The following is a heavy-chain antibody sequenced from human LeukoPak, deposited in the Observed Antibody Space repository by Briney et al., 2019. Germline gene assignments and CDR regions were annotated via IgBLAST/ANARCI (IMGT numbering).Heavy chain of an antibody. V-gene: IGHV3-21*01. D-gene: IGHD1-26*01. CDR3: ARGLELLAFDY. J-gene: IGHJ4*02. CDR1: GFTFTTYS. Sequence: GGSLRLSCEASGFTFTTYSMNWVRQAPGKGLEWVSSISSSSYIYYADSVKGRFTISRDNAKNSLYLQMNSLRAEDTAVYYCARGLELLAFDYWGQGTLVTVSS. CDR2: ISSSSYI.